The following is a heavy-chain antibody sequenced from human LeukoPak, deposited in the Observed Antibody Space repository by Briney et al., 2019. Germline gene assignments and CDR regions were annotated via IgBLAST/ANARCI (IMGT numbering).Heavy chain of an antibody. J-gene: IGHJ5*02. Sequence: SETLSLTCAVHGGSFSGYYWSWIRQPPGKGLEWIGEINHSGSTNYNPSLKSRVTISVDTSKNQFSLKLSSVTAADTAVYYCARGQGVGATTFWFDPWGQGTLVTVSS. CDR3: ARGQGVGATTFWFDP. V-gene: IGHV4-34*01. D-gene: IGHD1-26*01. CDR2: INHSGST. CDR1: GGSFSGYY.